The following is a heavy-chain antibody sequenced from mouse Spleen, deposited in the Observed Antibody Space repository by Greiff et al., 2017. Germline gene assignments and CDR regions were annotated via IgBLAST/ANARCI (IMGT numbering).Heavy chain of an antibody. D-gene: IGHD1-1*01. CDR1: SYTFTDYA. CDR2: ISTYYGNT. V-gene: IGHV1-67*01. CDR3: ARDYGSRNWYFDV. Sequence: QVQLQQSGPELVRPGVSVKISCKGSSYTFTDYAMHWVKQSHAKSLEWIGVISTYYGNTNYNQKFKGKATMTVDKSSSTAYMELARLTSEDSAVYYCARDYGSRNWYFDVWGAGTTVTVSS. J-gene: IGHJ1*01.